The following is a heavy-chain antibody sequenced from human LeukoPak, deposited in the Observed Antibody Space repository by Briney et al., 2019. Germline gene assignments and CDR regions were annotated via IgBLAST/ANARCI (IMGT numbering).Heavy chain of an antibody. Sequence: GSLRLSCAASGFTFSSYIMNWVRQAPGKGLEWVSYISSSGSTIYYADSVKGRFTISRDNAKNSLYLQMNSLRAEDTAVYYCARDGDTVLTRGYYYYMDVWGKGTTVTVSS. CDR1: GFTFSSYI. CDR3: ARDGDTVLTRGYYYYMDV. CDR2: ISSSGSTI. V-gene: IGHV3-48*01. J-gene: IGHJ6*03. D-gene: IGHD4-23*01.